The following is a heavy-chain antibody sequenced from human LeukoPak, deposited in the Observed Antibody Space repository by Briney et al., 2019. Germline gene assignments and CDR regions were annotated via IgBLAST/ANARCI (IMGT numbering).Heavy chain of an antibody. CDR3: ARDPLGYCSGGSCYWLDY. CDR1: GFTFSSYG. V-gene: IGHV3-33*01. Sequence: GRSLRLSCAASGFTFSSYGMHWVRQAPGKGLEGVAVIWYDGSNKYYADSVKGRFTISRDNSKNTLYLQMNSLRAEDTAVYYCARDPLGYCSGGSCYWLDYWGQGTLVTVSS. D-gene: IGHD2-15*01. J-gene: IGHJ4*02. CDR2: IWYDGSNK.